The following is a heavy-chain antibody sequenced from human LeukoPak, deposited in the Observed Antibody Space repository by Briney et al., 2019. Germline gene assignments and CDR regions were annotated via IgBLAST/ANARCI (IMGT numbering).Heavy chain of an antibody. Sequence: ASVKVSCKASGYTFTSYDINWVRQAPGQGLEWMGWMNPNSGNTGYAQKFQGRITITRNTSISTAYMELSSLRSEDTAVYYCARGCSSSWYGVFDYWGQGTLVTVSS. D-gene: IGHD6-13*01. CDR1: GYTFTSYD. V-gene: IGHV1-8*03. J-gene: IGHJ4*02. CDR3: ARGCSSSWYGVFDY. CDR2: MNPNSGNT.